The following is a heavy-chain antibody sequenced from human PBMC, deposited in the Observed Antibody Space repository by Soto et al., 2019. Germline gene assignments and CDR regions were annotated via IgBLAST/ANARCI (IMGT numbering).Heavy chain of an antibody. Sequence: ASVKVSCKASGYTFSTYGITWVRQAPGQGLDWMGWINPIKGDTNSAAIFQDRVTMTTDTSTRTAYMELRSLKSDDTAAYYCARVKVPAAILGAFDLWGQGTLVTVSS. CDR2: INPIKGDT. V-gene: IGHV1-18*01. CDR3: ARVKVPAAILGAFDL. J-gene: IGHJ3*01. D-gene: IGHD2-2*02. CDR1: GYTFSTYG.